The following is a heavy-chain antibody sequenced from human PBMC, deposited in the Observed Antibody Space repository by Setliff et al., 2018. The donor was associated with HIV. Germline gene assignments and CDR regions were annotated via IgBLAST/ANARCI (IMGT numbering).Heavy chain of an antibody. CDR1: GSTFDDYA. Sequence: GGSLRLSCAASGSTFDDYAMHWVRQAPGKGLEWVSGIGWNSGSIGYADSVKGRFTISRDNAKNSLYLQMDSLRAEDTAVYYCARAYYHHSGAYWSTDYYYSYIDVWGKGTTVTVSS. J-gene: IGHJ6*03. CDR3: ARAYYHHSGAYWSTDYYYSYIDV. V-gene: IGHV3-9*01. D-gene: IGHD3-22*01. CDR2: IGWNSGSI.